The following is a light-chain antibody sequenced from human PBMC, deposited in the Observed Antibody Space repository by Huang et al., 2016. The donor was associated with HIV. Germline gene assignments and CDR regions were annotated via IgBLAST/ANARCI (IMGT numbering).Light chain of an antibody. Sequence: EIVLTQSPATLSLSPGERAILSCRASQSVSTYLAWYQQRPGQPRRLLIYDASNRATGIPPRFSGSGSGADFTLTISSLEPEDFVVYYCQQRSNWPPTFGGGTKVEI. V-gene: IGKV3-11*01. CDR3: QQRSNWPPT. J-gene: IGKJ4*01. CDR1: QSVSTY. CDR2: DAS.